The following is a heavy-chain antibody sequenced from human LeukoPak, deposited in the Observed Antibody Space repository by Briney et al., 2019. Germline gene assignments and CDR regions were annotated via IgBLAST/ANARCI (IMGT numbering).Heavy chain of an antibody. J-gene: IGHJ6*02. CDR1: GGSISSYY. V-gene: IGHV4-59*08. CDR2: MYYNGNT. Sequence: SETLSLTCTVSGGSISSYYWSWIRQPPGKGLEWIGYMYYNGNTNYNPSLKSGGTLSVDTSKNQFSLKLSSVTAADTAVYYCARHFWDSYYGMDVWGQGTTVTVSS. D-gene: IGHD2/OR15-2a*01. CDR3: ARHFWDSYYGMDV.